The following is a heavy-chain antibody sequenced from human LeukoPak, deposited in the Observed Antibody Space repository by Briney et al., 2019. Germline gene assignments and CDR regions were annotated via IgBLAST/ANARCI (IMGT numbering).Heavy chain of an antibody. Sequence: GGSLRLSCEASGFTFSSYEMNWVRQAPGKGLEWVSYISSSGSTIYYADSVKGRFTISRDNAKNSLYLQMNSLRAEDTAVYYCARGRPLTIFGVVTGMDVWGQGTTVTVSS. D-gene: IGHD3-3*01. J-gene: IGHJ6*02. CDR1: GFTFSSYE. CDR3: ARGRPLTIFGVVTGMDV. V-gene: IGHV3-48*03. CDR2: ISSSGSTI.